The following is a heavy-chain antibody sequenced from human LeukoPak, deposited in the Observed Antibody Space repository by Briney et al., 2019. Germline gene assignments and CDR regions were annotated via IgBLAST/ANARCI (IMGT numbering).Heavy chain of an antibody. CDR3: ARLRPMGGSFPDSFDI. CDR1: GGSISNYY. V-gene: IGHV4-4*07. CDR2: IYTSGST. Sequence: SETLSLTCTVSGGSISNYYWSWIRQPAGKGLEWIGRIYTSGSTNYNSSLKSQLTMSVDTSKNQFSLKLSSVTAADTAVYYCARLRPMGGSFPDSFDIWGQGTMVTVSS. J-gene: IGHJ3*02. D-gene: IGHD1-26*01.